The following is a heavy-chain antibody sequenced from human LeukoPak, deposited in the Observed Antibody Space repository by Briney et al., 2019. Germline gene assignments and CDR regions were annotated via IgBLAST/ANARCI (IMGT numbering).Heavy chain of an antibody. Sequence: QTGGSLRLSCAASGFTFSSYAMSWVRQAPGKGLEWVSAISGSGGSTYYTDSVKGRFTISRDNPKNTQYLQMNSLRAEDTAVYYCAKDVYGDYDYYFDYWGQGTLVTVSS. CDR1: GFTFSSYA. J-gene: IGHJ4*02. CDR2: ISGSGGST. D-gene: IGHD4-17*01. V-gene: IGHV3-23*01. CDR3: AKDVYGDYDYYFDY.